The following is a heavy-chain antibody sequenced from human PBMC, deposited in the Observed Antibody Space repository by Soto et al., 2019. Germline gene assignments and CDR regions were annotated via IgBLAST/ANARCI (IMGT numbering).Heavy chain of an antibody. CDR1: GGSISSGGYY. V-gene: IGHV4-31*03. D-gene: IGHD3-22*01. Sequence: QVQLQESGPGLVKPSQTLSLTCTVSGGSISSGGYYWSWIRQHPGKGLEWIGYIYYSGSTYYNPSLKSRVTISVDTSKNQFSLKLSSVTAADAAVYYCARRGYYYDSSGTALYYFDYWGQGTLVTVSS. J-gene: IGHJ4*02. CDR2: IYYSGST. CDR3: ARRGYYYDSSGTALYYFDY.